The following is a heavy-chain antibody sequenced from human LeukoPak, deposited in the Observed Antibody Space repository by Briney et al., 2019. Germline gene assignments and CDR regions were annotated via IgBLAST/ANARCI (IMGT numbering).Heavy chain of an antibody. J-gene: IGHJ5*01. D-gene: IGHD2/OR15-2a*01. V-gene: IGHV3-74*01. CDR3: VRDTENIGYDAFEF. CDR2: LDRDGTTT. Sequence: PGGSLRLSCAVSGFTFSSYWMSWVRQAPGKGLEWVSRLDRDGTTTSYADSVYGRFTISRDNAKSTLYLQMRSLRAEDTAVYYCVRDTENIGYDAFEFWGHGTLVTVSS. CDR1: GFTFSSYW.